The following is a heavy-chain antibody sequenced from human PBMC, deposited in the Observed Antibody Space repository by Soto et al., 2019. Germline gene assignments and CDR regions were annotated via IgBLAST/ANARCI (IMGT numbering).Heavy chain of an antibody. Sequence: SETLSLTCTVSGGSISNYYWSWIRQPPGKGLEWIGYIYYTGSTNYNPSLKSRVTISVDTSKNQFSLKLSSVTAADTAVYYCARTALSADYYGSGRFFDYWGQGTLVTVSS. CDR1: GGSISNYY. CDR3: ARTALSADYYGSGRFFDY. D-gene: IGHD3-10*01. J-gene: IGHJ4*02. V-gene: IGHV4-59*12. CDR2: IYYTGST.